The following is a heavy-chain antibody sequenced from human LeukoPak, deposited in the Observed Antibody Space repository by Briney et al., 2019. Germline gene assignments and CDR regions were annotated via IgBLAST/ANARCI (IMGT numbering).Heavy chain of an antibody. CDR3: AKDKRGVVTAMRIYFDY. Sequence: GGSLRLSCAASGFTFSSYAMSWVRQTPGKGLEWVSAISGSGGSTYYADSVKGRFTISRDNSKNTLYLQMNSLRAEDTAVYYCAKDKRGVVTAMRIYFDYWGQGTLVTVSS. CDR2: ISGSGGST. V-gene: IGHV3-23*01. CDR1: GFTFSSYA. D-gene: IGHD2-21*02. J-gene: IGHJ4*02.